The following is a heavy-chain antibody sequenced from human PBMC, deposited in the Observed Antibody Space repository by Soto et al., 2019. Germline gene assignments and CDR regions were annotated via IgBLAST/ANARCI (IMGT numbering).Heavy chain of an antibody. D-gene: IGHD3-10*01. J-gene: IGHJ6*03. CDR2: VYGGGSI. Sequence: GGSLRLSCAASGITVSSSFISWVRQAPGKGLEWVSVVYGGGSIYYADSVRGRFTISRDNSQNTLYLQMNSLRAEDTAVYYCATTEVSGAYYYYMDVWGKGTTVTVSS. V-gene: IGHV3-66*01. CDR3: ATTEVSGAYYYYMDV. CDR1: GITVSSSF.